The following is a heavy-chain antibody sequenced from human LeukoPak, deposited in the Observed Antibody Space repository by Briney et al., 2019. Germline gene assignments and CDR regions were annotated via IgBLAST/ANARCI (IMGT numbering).Heavy chain of an antibody. D-gene: IGHD6-19*01. CDR3: ARLHGYSSGWYFGGDVVGY. J-gene: IGHJ4*02. CDR1: GGSISSSSYY. CDR2: IYTSGST. Sequence: SETLSLTCTVSGGSISSSSYYWSWIRQPAGKGLEWIGRIYTSGSTNYNPSLKSRVTISVDSSKNQFSLKLSSVTAADTAVYYCARLHGYSSGWYFGGDVVGYWGQGTLVTVSS. V-gene: IGHV4-61*02.